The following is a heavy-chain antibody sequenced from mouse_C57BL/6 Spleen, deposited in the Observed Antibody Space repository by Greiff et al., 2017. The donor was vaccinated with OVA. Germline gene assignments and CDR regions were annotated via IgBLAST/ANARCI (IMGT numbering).Heavy chain of an antibody. CDR1: GFTFSDYY. Sequence: EVKVVESGGGLVQPGGSLKLSCAASGFTFSDYYMYWVRQTPEKRLEWVAYISNGGGSTYYPDTVKGRFTISRDNAKNTLYLQMSRLKSEDTAMYYCAREDLTGMFAYWGQGTLVTVSA. V-gene: IGHV5-12*01. CDR2: ISNGGGST. J-gene: IGHJ3*01. CDR3: AREDLTGMFAY. D-gene: IGHD4-1*01.